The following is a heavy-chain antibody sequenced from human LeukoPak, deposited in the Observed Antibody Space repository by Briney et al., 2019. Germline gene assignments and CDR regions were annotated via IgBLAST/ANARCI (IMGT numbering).Heavy chain of an antibody. J-gene: IGHJ5*02. Sequence: SETLSLTCAVSGYSISSGYYWGWIRQPPGKGLEWIGSIYHSGSTYYNPSLKSRITISVDTSKNQFSLKLSSVTAADTAVYYCARDLGVYGSGTFDPWGQGTLATVSS. CDR2: IYHSGST. CDR1: GYSISSGYY. CDR3: ARDLGVYGSGTFDP. V-gene: IGHV4-38-2*02. D-gene: IGHD3-10*01.